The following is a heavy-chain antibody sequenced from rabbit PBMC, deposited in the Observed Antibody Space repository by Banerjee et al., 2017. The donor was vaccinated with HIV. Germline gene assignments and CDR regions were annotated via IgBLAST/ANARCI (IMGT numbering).Heavy chain of an antibody. CDR1: GFSFSSSYY. V-gene: IGHV1S40*01. CDR3: ARGGYTYGYATVTGVTRLDL. J-gene: IGHJ3*01. Sequence: QSLEESGGDLVKPGASLTLTCTASGFSFSSSYYMCWVRQAPGKGLEWIACIYAGSSGSTYYASWAKGRFTISKTSSTTVTLQMTSLTAADTATYFCARGGYTYGYATVTGVTRLDLWGPGTLVTVS. CDR2: IYAGSSGST. D-gene: IGHD6-1*01.